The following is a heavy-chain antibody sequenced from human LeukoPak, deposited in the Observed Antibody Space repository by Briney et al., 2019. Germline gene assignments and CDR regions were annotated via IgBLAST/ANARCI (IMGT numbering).Heavy chain of an antibody. CDR1: GFTFSSYA. J-gene: IGHJ4*02. Sequence: GGSLRLSCEVSGFTFSSYAMNWVRQAPGKGLEWVSSVSGSGDSTYYADSVKGRFTISRDNSKNTPYLQMNNLRAEDTALYYCATKFSDGWYYFGYWGQGTLVTVSS. V-gene: IGHV3-23*01. CDR2: VSGSGDST. CDR3: ATKFSDGWYYFGY. D-gene: IGHD5-24*01.